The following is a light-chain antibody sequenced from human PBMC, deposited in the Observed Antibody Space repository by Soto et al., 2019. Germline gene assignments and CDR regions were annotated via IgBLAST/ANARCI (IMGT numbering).Light chain of an antibody. J-gene: IGLJ1*01. CDR1: SSDVGTYDS. CDR3: SSYRTSGTLYV. CDR2: EVT. V-gene: IGLV2-14*03. Sequence: QSSLTQPASVSASPGQSISISCTGTSSDVGTYDSVSWYQQHSGKAPKLIIYEVTNRPSGVSNRFSGSKSGNTASLTISGLQPEDEGDYYCSSYRTSGTLYVFGTGTKVTVL.